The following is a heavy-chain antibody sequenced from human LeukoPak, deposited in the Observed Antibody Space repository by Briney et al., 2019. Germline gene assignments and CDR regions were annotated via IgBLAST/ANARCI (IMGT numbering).Heavy chain of an antibody. V-gene: IGHV4-4*07. CDR2: IYTSGST. CDR1: GGSISSYY. J-gene: IGHJ6*03. D-gene: IGHD2-2*01. CDR3: AKIGVVPATRPYYYMDV. Sequence: PSETPSLTCTVSGGSISSYYWSWIRQPAGKGLEWIGRIYTSGSTNYNPSLKSRVTMSVDTSKNQFSLKLSSVTAADTAVYYCAKIGVVPATRPYYYMDVWGKGTTVTVSS.